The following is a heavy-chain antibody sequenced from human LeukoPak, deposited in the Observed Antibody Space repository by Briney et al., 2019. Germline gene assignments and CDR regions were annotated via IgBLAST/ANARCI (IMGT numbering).Heavy chain of an antibody. CDR2: ISSSGSTI. Sequence: GGSLRLPCAASGFTFSDYYMSWIRQAPGKGLEWVSYISSSGSTIYYADSVKGRFTISRDNAKNSLYLQMNSLRAEDTAVYYCASLSWFGELFDYWGQGTLVTVSS. CDR3: ASLSWFGELFDY. V-gene: IGHV3-11*01. D-gene: IGHD3-10*01. J-gene: IGHJ4*02. CDR1: GFTFSDYY.